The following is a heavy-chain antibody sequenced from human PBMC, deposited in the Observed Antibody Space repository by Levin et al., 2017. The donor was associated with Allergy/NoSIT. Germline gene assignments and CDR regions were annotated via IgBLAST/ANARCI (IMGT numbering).Heavy chain of an antibody. D-gene: IGHD3-10*01. CDR1: GFTFSSYA. J-gene: IGHJ5*02. V-gene: IGHV3-30-3*01. Sequence: GGSLRLSCAASGFTFSSYAMHWVRQAPGKGLEWVAVISYDGSNKYYADSVKGRFTISRDNSKNTLYLQMNSLRAEDTAVYYCARAEGGSLWFGEEANWFDPWGQGTLVTVSS. CDR2: ISYDGSNK. CDR3: ARAEGGSLWFGEEANWFDP.